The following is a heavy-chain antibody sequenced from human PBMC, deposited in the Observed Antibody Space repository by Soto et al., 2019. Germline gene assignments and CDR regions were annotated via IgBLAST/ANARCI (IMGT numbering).Heavy chain of an antibody. J-gene: IGHJ4*02. CDR2: MNPNSGNT. D-gene: IGHD2-21*02. V-gene: IGHV1-8*01. Sequence: ASVKVSCKASGYTFTSYDINWVRQATGQGLEWMGWMNPNSGNTGYAQKFQGRVTMTRNTSISTAYMELSSLRSEDTAVYYCAGGLPDVVTPTYDHWGQGTLVTVSS. CDR3: AGGLPDVVTPTYDH. CDR1: GYTFTSYD.